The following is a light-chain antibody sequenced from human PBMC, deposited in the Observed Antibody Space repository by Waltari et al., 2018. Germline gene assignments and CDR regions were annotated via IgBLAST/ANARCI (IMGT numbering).Light chain of an antibody. CDR2: SDE. CDR1: SSNIGGNY. J-gene: IGLJ3*02. CDR3: ATGDDNLSGSWV. Sequence: QSVLTQPPSVSGAPGQGVAISCSGSSSNIGGNYVNWFQQLPGTAPKLLIHSDEQRPSGVPDRFSGSKSGTSASLAISGLQSEDEADYYGATGDDNLSGSWVFGGGTKLTVL. V-gene: IGLV1-44*01.